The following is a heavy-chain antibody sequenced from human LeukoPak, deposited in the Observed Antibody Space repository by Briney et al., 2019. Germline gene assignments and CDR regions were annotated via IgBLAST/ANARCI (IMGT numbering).Heavy chain of an antibody. CDR1: GFTFSSYA. J-gene: IGHJ4*02. CDR2: ISGSGTST. V-gene: IGHV3-23*01. CDR3: ARPYATKYCSSTSCYN. D-gene: IGHD2-2*02. Sequence: PGGSLRLSCATSGFTFSSYAMSWVRQAPGEGLEWVSAISGSGTSTYYADSVKGRFTISRDNSKNTLYLQMSSLRAEDTAVYYCARPYATKYCSSTSCYNWGQGTLVTVSS.